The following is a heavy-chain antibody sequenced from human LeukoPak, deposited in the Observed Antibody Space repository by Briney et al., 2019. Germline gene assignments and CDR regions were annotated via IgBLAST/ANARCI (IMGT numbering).Heavy chain of an antibody. V-gene: IGHV3-23*01. Sequence: PGGSLRLSCVVSGITLSNCGMSWVRQAPGKGLEWVSGISERGDSTNYADSVKGRFIISRDTSKNTVYLQMNSLRVEDTAVYFCAKRGIVIRAVIIIGFHKEAYYFDYWGQGILVTVSS. CDR1: GITLSNCG. J-gene: IGHJ4*02. D-gene: IGHD3-10*01. CDR3: AKRGIVIRAVIIIGFHKEAYYFDY. CDR2: ISERGDST.